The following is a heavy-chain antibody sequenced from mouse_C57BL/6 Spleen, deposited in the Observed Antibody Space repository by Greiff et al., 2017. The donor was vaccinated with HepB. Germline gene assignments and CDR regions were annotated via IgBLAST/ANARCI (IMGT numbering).Heavy chain of an antibody. CDR3: ATYYYGSSYGYFDY. D-gene: IGHD1-1*01. V-gene: IGHV1-39*01. CDR2: INPNYGTT. J-gene: IGHJ2*01. Sequence: EVKLMESGPELVKPGASVKISCKASGYSFTDYNMNWVKQSNGKSLEWIGVINPNYGTTSYNQKFKGKATLTVDQSSSTAYMQLNSLTSEDSAVYYCATYYYGSSYGYFDYWGQGTTLTVSS. CDR1: GYSFTDYN.